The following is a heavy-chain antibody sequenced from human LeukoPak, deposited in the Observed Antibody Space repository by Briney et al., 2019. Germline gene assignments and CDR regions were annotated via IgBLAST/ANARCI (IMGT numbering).Heavy chain of an antibody. CDR1: GYSFTSYW. Sequence: GESLKISCKGSGYSFTSYWIGWVRQMPGRGLEWMGIIYPGDSDTRYSPSFQGQVTISADKSISTAYLQWSSLKASDTAMYYCARGGYGDYAAGYFDYWGQGTLVTVSS. J-gene: IGHJ4*02. CDR3: ARGGYGDYAAGYFDY. CDR2: IYPGDSDT. V-gene: IGHV5-51*01. D-gene: IGHD4-17*01.